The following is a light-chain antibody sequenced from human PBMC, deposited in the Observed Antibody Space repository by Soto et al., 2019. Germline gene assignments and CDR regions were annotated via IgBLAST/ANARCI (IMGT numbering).Light chain of an antibody. J-gene: IGLJ7*01. CDR1: TSDIGAYNY. Sequence: QSVLTQPASVSGSPGQSITISCTGTTSDIGAYNYVSWYQHHPGKAPKLIIYEVTNRPSGVSYRFSGSKSGNTASLSISGLQPGDEADYYCSSYRDSSTVIFGGGTQLTVL. V-gene: IGLV2-14*01. CDR2: EVT. CDR3: SSYRDSSTVI.